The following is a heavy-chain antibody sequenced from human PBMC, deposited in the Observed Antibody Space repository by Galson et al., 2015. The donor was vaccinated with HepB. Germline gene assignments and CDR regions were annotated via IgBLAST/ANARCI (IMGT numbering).Heavy chain of an antibody. D-gene: IGHD3-16*01. CDR3: AREFPYRRPHLPYYMDV. J-gene: IGHJ6*03. CDR2: ISSSSSYI. Sequence: SLRLSCAASGFTFSTYSMNWVRQAPGKGLEWVSSISSSSSYIYYADSVKGRFTISRDNAKNSLYLQMNSLRAEDTAVYYCAREFPYRRPHLPYYMDVWGKGTTVTVSS. V-gene: IGHV3-21*01. CDR1: GFTFSTYS.